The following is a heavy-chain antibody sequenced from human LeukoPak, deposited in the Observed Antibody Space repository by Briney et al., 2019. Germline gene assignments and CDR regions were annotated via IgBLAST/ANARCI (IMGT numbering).Heavy chain of an antibody. CDR3: ARRAGAYSHPYDY. CDR1: GFTFSSYW. D-gene: IGHD4/OR15-4a*01. V-gene: IGHV3-74*01. J-gene: IGHJ4*02. CDR2: INSDGSTT. Sequence: GGSLRLSCAASGFTFSSYWMHWVRQAPGKGLVWVSRINSDGSTTSYADSVKGRFTISRDNSKNTLYLQMNSLRAEDTAVYYCARRAGAYSHPYDYWGQGTLVTVSS.